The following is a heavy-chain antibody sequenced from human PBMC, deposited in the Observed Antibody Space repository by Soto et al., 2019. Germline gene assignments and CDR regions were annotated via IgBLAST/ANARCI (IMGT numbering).Heavy chain of an antibody. CDR1: GGSISSGGYY. J-gene: IGHJ6*02. D-gene: IGHD2-15*01. CDR2: IYYRGST. CDR3: ARGGDCSGGSCFNYYYYGMDV. Sequence: QVQLQESGPGLVKPSQTLSLTCTVSGGSISSGGYYWSWIRQHPGKGLEWIGYIYYRGSTYYNPSLKSRVTISVDTSKNQFSLKLSSVTAADTAVYYCARGGDCSGGSCFNYYYYGMDVWGQGTTVTVSS. V-gene: IGHV4-31*03.